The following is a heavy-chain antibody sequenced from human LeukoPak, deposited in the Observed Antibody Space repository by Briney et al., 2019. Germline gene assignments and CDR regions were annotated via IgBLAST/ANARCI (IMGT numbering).Heavy chain of an antibody. CDR3: ARWTTLPFDY. CDR1: DFTVSNNY. V-gene: IGHV3-53*01. Sequence: PGGSLRLSCAASDFTVSNNYMSWVRQAPGKGLEWVSLIYSGGGTYYADSVKGRFTISRDNSKNTLYLQMNSLRAEATAVYYGARWTTLPFDYWGQGTLVTVSS. J-gene: IGHJ4*02. D-gene: IGHD4-17*01. CDR2: IYSGGGT.